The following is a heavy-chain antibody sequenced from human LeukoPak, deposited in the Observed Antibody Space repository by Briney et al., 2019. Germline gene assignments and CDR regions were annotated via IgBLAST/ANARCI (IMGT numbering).Heavy chain of an antibody. Sequence: SETLSLTCTVSGGSISSYYWSWIRQPPGKGLEWIGYIYYSGSTNYNPSLKSRVTISVDTSKDQFSLKLSSVTAADTAVYYCARYSGWPLGGDAFDIWGQGTMVTVSS. CDR1: GGSISSYY. D-gene: IGHD5-12*01. J-gene: IGHJ3*02. CDR3: ARYSGWPLGGDAFDI. CDR2: IYYSGST. V-gene: IGHV4-59*01.